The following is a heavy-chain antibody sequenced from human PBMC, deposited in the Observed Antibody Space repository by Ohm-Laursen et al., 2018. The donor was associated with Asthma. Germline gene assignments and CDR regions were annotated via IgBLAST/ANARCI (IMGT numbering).Heavy chain of an antibody. Sequence: SLRLSCAASGFSVSRHFMNWIRQGPEKGLEWVSDIYPGGATFYADSVKGRFTISRDDSKNTLNLQMSSLRGDDTAVYYCARGQGSGDISGSDPFDLWARGQRSSSL. CDR1: GFSVSRHF. CDR2: IYPGGAT. CDR3: ARGQGSGDISGSDPFDL. V-gene: IGHV3-53*01. J-gene: IGHJ3*01. D-gene: IGHD3-10*01.